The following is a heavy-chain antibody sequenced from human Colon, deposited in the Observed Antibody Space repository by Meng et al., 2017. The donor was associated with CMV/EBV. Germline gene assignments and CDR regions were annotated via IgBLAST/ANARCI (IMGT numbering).Heavy chain of an antibody. CDR1: GYTFIGYY. J-gene: IGHJ4*02. CDR3: ARLGDRFFDL. D-gene: IGHD3-10*01. V-gene: IGHV1-2*02. Sequence: ASVMVSCKTSGYTFIGYYVHWVRQAPGQGFEWMGWINPNSGATEYAQKFQGRVIMTRDTSLRTAHMVMSSLRSDDTATYYCARLGDRFFDLWGQGTLVTVSS. CDR2: INPNSGAT.